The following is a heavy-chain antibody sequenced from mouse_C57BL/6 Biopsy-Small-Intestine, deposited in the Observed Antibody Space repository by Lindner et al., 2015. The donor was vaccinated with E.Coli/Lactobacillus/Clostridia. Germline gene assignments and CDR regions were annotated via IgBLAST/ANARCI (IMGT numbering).Heavy chain of an antibody. CDR1: GFTFSSYG. Sequence: VQLQESGGDLVKPGGSLKLSCAASGFTFSSYGMSWVRQTPDKRLEWVATISSGGSYTYYPDSVKGRFTISRDNAKNTLYLQMSSPKSEDTAMYYCARQDYYGSSYSYYFDYWGQGTTLTVSS. D-gene: IGHD1-1*01. CDR2: ISSGGSYT. CDR3: ARQDYYGSSYSYYFDY. V-gene: IGHV5-6*01. J-gene: IGHJ2*01.